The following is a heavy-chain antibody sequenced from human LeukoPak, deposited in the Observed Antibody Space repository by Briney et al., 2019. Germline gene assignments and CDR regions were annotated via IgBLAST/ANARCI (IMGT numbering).Heavy chain of an antibody. D-gene: IGHD1-1*01. CDR2: ISGSGGST. Sequence: PGESLRLSCAASGFTFNSYAMSWVRQAPGKGVEWVSAISGSGGSTYYADSVKSRFTISRDNSKNTLYLQMNSLRAEDTAVYYCAKDSLERRTTSFGYWGQGTLVTVSS. J-gene: IGHJ4*02. V-gene: IGHV3-23*01. CDR1: GFTFNSYA. CDR3: AKDSLERRTTSFGY.